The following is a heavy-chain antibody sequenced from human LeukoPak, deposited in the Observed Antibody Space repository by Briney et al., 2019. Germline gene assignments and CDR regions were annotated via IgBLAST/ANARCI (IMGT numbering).Heavy chain of an antibody. J-gene: IGHJ4*02. D-gene: IGHD3-22*01. Sequence: SSETLSLTCTVSGYSIRSGFYWGWIRQSPGKGLEWIGNIYHSGITYYTPSLKSRVTISVDTSKNQFYLKLSSVTAADTAVYYCARGPPNYYDSSGYYPYWGQGTLVTVSS. CDR3: ARGPPNYYDSSGYYPY. CDR2: IYHSGIT. V-gene: IGHV4-38-2*02. CDR1: GYSIRSGFY.